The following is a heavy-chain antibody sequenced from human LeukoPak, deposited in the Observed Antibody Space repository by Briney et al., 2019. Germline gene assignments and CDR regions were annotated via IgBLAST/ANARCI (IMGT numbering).Heavy chain of an antibody. V-gene: IGHV3-13*01. CDR1: GFTFSIYD. D-gene: IGHD6-19*01. J-gene: IGHJ5*02. Sequence: PGGSLRLSCAAPGFTFSIYDMHWVRQVTGKGLEWVSGIDTAGGAYYPDSVKGRFTMSRENAKNSLHLQMNSLTAGDTAVYYCARAVAGTHWLDPWGQGTLVTVSS. CDR3: ARAVAGTHWLDP. CDR2: IDTAGGA.